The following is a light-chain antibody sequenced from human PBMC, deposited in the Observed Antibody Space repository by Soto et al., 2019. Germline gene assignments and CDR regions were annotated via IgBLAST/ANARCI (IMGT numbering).Light chain of an antibody. Sequence: EIVLTQSPGTLSLSPGERATLSCRASQRVTSNYLAWYQQKPGQTPRLLIYGASRRATGIPDVFSGSGSVTYFTLTSSRLEPEDFTVSYCQQYGSSFWSFGQGTQVEIK. CDR1: QRVTSNY. V-gene: IGKV3-20*01. CDR2: GAS. J-gene: IGKJ1*01. CDR3: QQYGSSFWS.